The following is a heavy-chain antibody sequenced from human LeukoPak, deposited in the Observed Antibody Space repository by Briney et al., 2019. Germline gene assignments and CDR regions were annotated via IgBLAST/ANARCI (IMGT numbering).Heavy chain of an antibody. D-gene: IGHD6-13*01. CDR1: GGSISSGGYY. CDR3: ARVGYIAAAVGWFDP. V-gene: IGHV4-31*03. CDR2: IYYSGST. Sequence: SETLSLTGTVSGGSISSGGYYWSWIRQHPGKGLEWIGYIYYSGSTYYNPSLKSRVTISVDTSKNQFSLKLSSVTAADTAVYYCARVGYIAAAVGWFDPWGQGTLVTVSS. J-gene: IGHJ5*02.